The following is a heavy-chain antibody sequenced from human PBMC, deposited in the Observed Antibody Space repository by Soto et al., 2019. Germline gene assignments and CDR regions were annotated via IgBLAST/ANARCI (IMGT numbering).Heavy chain of an antibody. V-gene: IGHV4-30-4*01. CDR3: ASLTYYYGSGINLDY. Sequence: SETLSLTCTVSGGSISSGDYYWSWIRQPPGKGLEWIGYIYYSGSTYYNPSLKSRVTISVDTSKNQFSLKLSSVTAADTAVYYCASLTYYYGSGINLDYWGQGTLVTVSS. CDR1: GGSISSGDYY. CDR2: IYYSGST. J-gene: IGHJ4*02. D-gene: IGHD3-10*01.